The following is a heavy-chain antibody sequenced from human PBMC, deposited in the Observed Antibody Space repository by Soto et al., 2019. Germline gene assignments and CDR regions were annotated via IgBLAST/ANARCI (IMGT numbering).Heavy chain of an antibody. Sequence: SETLSLTCAVSGGSISSGGYSWSWIRQPPGKDLEWIGYIYHSGSTYYNPSLKSRVTISVDRSKNQFSLKLSSVTAADTAVYYCARVGGSYYGSGSGIYFDYWGQGTLVTVSS. CDR2: IYHSGST. V-gene: IGHV4-30-2*01. J-gene: IGHJ4*02. D-gene: IGHD3-10*01. CDR1: GGSISSGGYS. CDR3: ARVGGSYYGSGSGIYFDY.